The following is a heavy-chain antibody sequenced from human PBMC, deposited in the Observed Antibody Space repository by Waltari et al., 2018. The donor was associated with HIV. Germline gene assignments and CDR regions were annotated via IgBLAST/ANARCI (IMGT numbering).Heavy chain of an antibody. J-gene: IGHJ6*02. D-gene: IGHD2-15*01. CDR2: MKHDGRA. CDR1: GGSLRGYY. CDR3: ARGQDAILNGKYYYDGMDV. Sequence: QVQLKQWGSGRLRSSETLSLSCAVYGGSLRGYYWTWVRRTPQKGLEGIGEMKHDGRARYSPPLRSRVAIALDMSKNQFSLKMTSVTAADTGVYYCARGQDAILNGKYYYDGMDVWGQGTTVIVSS. V-gene: IGHV4-34*01.